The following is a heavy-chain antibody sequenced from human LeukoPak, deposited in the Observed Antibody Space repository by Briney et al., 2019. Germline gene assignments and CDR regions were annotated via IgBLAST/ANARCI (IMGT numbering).Heavy chain of an antibody. CDR2: INLSGGST. J-gene: IGHJ5*02. CDR3: ARDYGDYNWFDP. CDR1: GYTFTSYY. Sequence: ASVEVSCKASGYTFTSYYIHWVRQAPGQGLEWMGIINLSGGSTSYAQKFQGRVTMTRDMSTSTVYMELSSLRSEDTAVYFCARDYGDYNWFDPWGQGTLVTVSS. V-gene: IGHV1-46*01. D-gene: IGHD4-17*01.